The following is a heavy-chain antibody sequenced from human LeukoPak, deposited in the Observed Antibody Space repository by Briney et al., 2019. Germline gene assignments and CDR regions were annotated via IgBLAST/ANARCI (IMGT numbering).Heavy chain of an antibody. Sequence: ASVKVSCKASGYTFTSYYMHWVRQAPGQGLEWMGIINPSGGSTGYAQKFQGRVTMTRDTSTSTVYMELSSLRSEDTAVYYCARDYYYDSSGYYYGAFDIWGQGTMVTVSS. V-gene: IGHV1-46*01. D-gene: IGHD3-22*01. CDR3: ARDYYYDSSGYYYGAFDI. J-gene: IGHJ3*02. CDR1: GYTFTSYY. CDR2: INPSGGST.